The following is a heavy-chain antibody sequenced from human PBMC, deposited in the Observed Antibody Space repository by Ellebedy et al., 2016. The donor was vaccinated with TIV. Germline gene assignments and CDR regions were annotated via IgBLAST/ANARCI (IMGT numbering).Heavy chain of an antibody. CDR1: GFTVSTNY. CDR2: FYSGGSR. Sequence: PGGSLRLSFAPSGFTVSTNYMSRVRQAPGKGLEWVSVFYSGGSRYYADCVKCRFTISRDHPKNTLYLKMNSLRAEDTAVYYCARDHPWFGELKVGYGMDVWGQGTTVTVSS. J-gene: IGHJ6*02. CDR3: ARDHPWFGELKVGYGMDV. V-gene: IGHV3-66*01. D-gene: IGHD3-10*01.